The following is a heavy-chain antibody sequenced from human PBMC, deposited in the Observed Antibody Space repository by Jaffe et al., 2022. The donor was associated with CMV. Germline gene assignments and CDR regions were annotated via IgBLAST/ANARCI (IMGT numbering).Heavy chain of an antibody. D-gene: IGHD6-13*01. J-gene: IGHJ3*02. CDR3: AKDMVAAAPPSDAFDI. CDR2: ISWNSGSI. V-gene: IGHV3-9*01. CDR1: GFTFDDYA. Sequence: EVQLVESGGGLVQPGRSLRLSCAASGFTFDDYAMHWVRQAPGKGLEWVSGISWNSGSIGYADSVKGRFTISRDNAKNSLYLQMNSLRAEDTALYYCAKDMVAAAPPSDAFDIWGQGTMVTVSS.